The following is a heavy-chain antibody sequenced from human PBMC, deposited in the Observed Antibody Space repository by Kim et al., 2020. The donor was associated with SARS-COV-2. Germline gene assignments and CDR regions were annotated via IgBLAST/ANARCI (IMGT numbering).Heavy chain of an antibody. D-gene: IGHD3-10*01. CDR2: ISGSGGST. Sequence: GGSLRLSCAASGFTFSSYAMSWVRQAPGKGLEWVSAISGSGGSTYYADSVKGRFTISRDNSKNTLYLQMNSLRAEDTAVYYCAKDLDTILWFGELLQNWFDPWGQGTLVTVSS. CDR1: GFTFSSYA. CDR3: AKDLDTILWFGELLQNWFDP. J-gene: IGHJ5*02. V-gene: IGHV3-23*01.